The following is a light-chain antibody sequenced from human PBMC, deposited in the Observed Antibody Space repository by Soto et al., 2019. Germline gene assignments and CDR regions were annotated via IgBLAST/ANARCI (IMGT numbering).Light chain of an antibody. CDR1: QSVSRN. CDR2: GAS. CDR3: QEYSKWPLFT. V-gene: IGKV3-15*01. J-gene: IGKJ3*01. Sequence: EIVVTQSPGILSVSPGERATLSCRASQSVSRNLAWYQQKPGQAPTLLIYGASTRATGIPARFTGSGSGTEFTLTISSLQPEDFAVYYCQEYSKWPLFTFGPGTKVDIK.